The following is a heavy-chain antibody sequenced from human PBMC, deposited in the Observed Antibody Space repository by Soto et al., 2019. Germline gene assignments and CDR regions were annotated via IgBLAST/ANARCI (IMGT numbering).Heavy chain of an antibody. D-gene: IGHD3-3*02. CDR3: ATGRPRAVSTFPPFEY. CDR1: AFSFTTYG. Sequence: QVQLLESGGGVVQPGRSLRLSCTVSAFSFTTYGMHWVRQAPGKGLEWVAIVWADGTTKYYADSVRDRFTISRDNSKNTLYLQMNSLTAEDTAVYYCATGRPRAVSTFPPFEYWGQGTLVTVSS. J-gene: IGHJ4*02. V-gene: IGHV3-33*01. CDR2: VWADGTTK.